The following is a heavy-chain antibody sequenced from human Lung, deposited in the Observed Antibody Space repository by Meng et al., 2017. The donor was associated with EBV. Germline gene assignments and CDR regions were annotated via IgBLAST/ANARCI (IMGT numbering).Heavy chain of an antibody. Sequence: QLQESGPGLVKPSGTLSLTCSVSGDSISSDIWWSWVRQPPGKGLEWIGEVYHRGDTNYNPSLKSRVDISVDKSKNQFYLSLFSVTAADTAVYYCGRDQGRELINHWGQGTLVTVSS. J-gene: IGHJ4*02. V-gene: IGHV4-4*02. D-gene: IGHD1-7*01. CDR1: GDSISSDIW. CDR2: VYHRGDT. CDR3: GRDQGRELINH.